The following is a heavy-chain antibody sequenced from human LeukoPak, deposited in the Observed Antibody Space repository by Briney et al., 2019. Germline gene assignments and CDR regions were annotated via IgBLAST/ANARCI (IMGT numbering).Heavy chain of an antibody. Sequence: PGGSLRLSCAASGFTFSDYYMSWIRQAPGKGLEWVSYISSSGSTIYYADSVKGRFTISRDNAKNSLYLQMNSLRAEDTAVYYCAREAGTSPYYDILTGYESEEKYHWFDPWGQGTLVTVSS. CDR3: AREAGTSPYYDILTGYESEEKYHWFDP. V-gene: IGHV3-11*01. J-gene: IGHJ5*02. D-gene: IGHD3-9*01. CDR2: ISSSGSTI. CDR1: GFTFSDYY.